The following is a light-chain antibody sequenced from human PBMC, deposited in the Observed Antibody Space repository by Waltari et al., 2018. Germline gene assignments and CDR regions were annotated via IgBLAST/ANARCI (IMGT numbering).Light chain of an antibody. V-gene: IGKV3-11*01. Sequence: EMVLTQSPATLSLFRGQRATLSCRARQNVNSYLIWYQQKPGQAPRLLIYDAFNRATGIPARFSGSGSGTDFTLTISSLEPEDFADYYCQQRANWPITFGQGTRLEIK. CDR3: QQRANWPIT. CDR1: QNVNSY. J-gene: IGKJ5*01. CDR2: DAF.